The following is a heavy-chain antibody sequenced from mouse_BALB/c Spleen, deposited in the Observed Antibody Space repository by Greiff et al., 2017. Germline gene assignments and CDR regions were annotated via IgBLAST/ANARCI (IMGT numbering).Heavy chain of an antibody. V-gene: IGHV3-2*02. CDR3: ARRINWDGYYFDY. J-gene: IGHJ2*01. CDR1: GYSITSDYA. CDR2: ISYSGST. D-gene: IGHD4-1*01. Sequence: EVKVEESGPGLVKPSQSLSLTCTVTGYSITSDYAWNWIRQFPGNKLEWMGYISYSGSTSYNPSLKSRISITRDTSKNQFFLQLNSVTTEDTATYYCARRINWDGYYFDYWGQGTTLTVSS.